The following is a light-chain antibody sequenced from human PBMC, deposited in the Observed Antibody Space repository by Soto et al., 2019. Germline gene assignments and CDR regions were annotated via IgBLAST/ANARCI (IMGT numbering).Light chain of an antibody. J-gene: IGKJ3*01. V-gene: IGKV1D-12*01. CDR2: AAS. Sequence: DIQMTQSPSSVSASVGDRVTITCRASQNIDRWLAWYQQKPGNAPELLIYAASSLQSGVPSRFSGSGSGTDFTLTISNLQPEDFATYYCQQANSFPFTFGPGTKVDVK. CDR3: QQANSFPFT. CDR1: QNIDRW.